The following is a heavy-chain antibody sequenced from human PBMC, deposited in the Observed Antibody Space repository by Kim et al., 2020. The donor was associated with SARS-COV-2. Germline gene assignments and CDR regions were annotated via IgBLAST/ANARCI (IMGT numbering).Heavy chain of an antibody. D-gene: IGHD6-19*01. V-gene: IGHV5-10-1*01. Sequence: GESLKISCKGSGYSFTSYWINWVRQMPGKGLEWMGRIDPSDSYTTFSTSFQGHVTISADKSISTAYLQWSSLKASDTAMYYCARHNSQWLVISFFDYWGQGTLVTVSS. CDR2: IDPSDSYT. CDR1: GYSFTSYW. CDR3: ARHNSQWLVISFFDY. J-gene: IGHJ4*02.